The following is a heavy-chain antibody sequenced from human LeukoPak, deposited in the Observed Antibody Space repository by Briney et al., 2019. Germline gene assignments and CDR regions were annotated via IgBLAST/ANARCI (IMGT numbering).Heavy chain of an antibody. D-gene: IGHD2-15*01. V-gene: IGHV1-8*03. Sequence: GASVTVSCKASGYTFTNYDINWVRPATGQGLEWMGWVNPNNGDTGYAQRFQGRVTITRITSINTVYMELSSLRSEDTAVYYCAVNSASGGYWGQGTLVTVSS. CDR1: GYTFTNYD. CDR2: VNPNNGDT. J-gene: IGHJ4*02. CDR3: AVNSASGGY.